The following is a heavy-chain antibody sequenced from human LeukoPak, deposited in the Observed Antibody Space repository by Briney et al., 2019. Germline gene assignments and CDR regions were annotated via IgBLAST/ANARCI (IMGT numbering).Heavy chain of an antibody. J-gene: IGHJ3*02. CDR2: IRSKANSYAT. CDR1: GFTFSSFA. Sequence: GKSLRLSCTASGFTFSSFAMHWVRQASGKGLEWVGRIRSKANSYATAYAASVKGRFTISRDDSKNTAYLQMNSLKTEDTAVYYCTRRRDYGDYVGAFDIWGQGTMVTVSS. V-gene: IGHV3-73*01. D-gene: IGHD4-17*01. CDR3: TRRRDYGDYVGAFDI.